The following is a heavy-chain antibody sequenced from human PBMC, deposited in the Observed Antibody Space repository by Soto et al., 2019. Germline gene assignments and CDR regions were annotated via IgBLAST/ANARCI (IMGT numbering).Heavy chain of an antibody. CDR2: IYHSGST. CDR3: ARDQGVAAAGITWFDP. CDR1: GYSISSGYY. J-gene: IGHJ5*02. Sequence: LSLTCAVSGYSISSGYYWGWIRQPPGKGLEWIGSIYHSGSTHCNPSLKSRVTISVHTSKNQFSLRLMSLTAADTAVYYCARDQGVAAAGITWFDPWGQVSLVTVSS. V-gene: IGHV4-38-2*02. D-gene: IGHD6-13*01.